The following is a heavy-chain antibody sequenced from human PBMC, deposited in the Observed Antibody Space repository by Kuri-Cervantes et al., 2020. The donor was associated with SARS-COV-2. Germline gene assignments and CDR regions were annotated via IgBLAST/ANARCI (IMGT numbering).Heavy chain of an antibody. V-gene: IGHV3-33*08. Sequence: GGSLRLSCGASGFSLPNYAIHWVRQAPGKGLEWVSVIWYDGKNEYYAGSVKGRFNISRDTSKNTVSLHMNSLRAEDTAMYYCATGAANSYMDVWGRGTTVTVSS. CDR3: ATGAANSYMDV. D-gene: IGHD3-10*01. J-gene: IGHJ6*03. CDR2: IWYDGKNE. CDR1: GFSLPNYA.